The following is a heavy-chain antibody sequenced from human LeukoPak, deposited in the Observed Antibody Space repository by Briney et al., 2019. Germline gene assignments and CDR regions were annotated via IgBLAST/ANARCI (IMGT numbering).Heavy chain of an antibody. D-gene: IGHD3-10*01. V-gene: IGHV1-18*01. J-gene: IGHJ4*02. Sequence: ASVKVSCKASGYTFTSYGISWVGQAPGQALEWMGWISAYNGNTNDAQKLQGRVTMTTDTFTSNADMELRSLRSDDSAVYYCARVPRRGSGSYGDWGQGTLVTVSS. CDR1: GYTFTSYG. CDR3: ARVPRRGSGSYGD. CDR2: ISAYNGNT.